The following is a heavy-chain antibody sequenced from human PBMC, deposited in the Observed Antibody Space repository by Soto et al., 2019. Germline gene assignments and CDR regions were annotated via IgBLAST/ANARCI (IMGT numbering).Heavy chain of an antibody. CDR3: ARGQVVAAQH. CDR2: IYHSGST. CDR1: GGSISSGGYS. V-gene: IGHV4-30-2*01. Sequence: SETLSLTCAVFGGSISSGGYSWSLIRQPPGKGLEWIGYIYHSGSTYYNPSLKSRVTISVDRSKNQFSLKLSSVTAADTAVYYCARGQVVAAQHWGQGTLVTVSS. D-gene: IGHD2-15*01. J-gene: IGHJ4*02.